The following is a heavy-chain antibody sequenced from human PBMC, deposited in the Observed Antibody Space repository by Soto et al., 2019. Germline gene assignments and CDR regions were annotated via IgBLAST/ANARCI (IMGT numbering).Heavy chain of an antibody. V-gene: IGHV5-51*01. CDR3: ARLEWIGSYDYFYGLDV. CDR1: GCTFTNYW. D-gene: IGHD1-26*01. CDR2: IYPDDSDT. J-gene: IGHJ6*02. Sequence: GESLKISCKASGCTFTNYWIAWVRQKPGKGLEWMGFIYPDDSDTRYSPSFQGQVTISADRSTKTAYLQRSTLEASDTATYYCARLEWIGSYDYFYGLDVWGQGTTVTVSS.